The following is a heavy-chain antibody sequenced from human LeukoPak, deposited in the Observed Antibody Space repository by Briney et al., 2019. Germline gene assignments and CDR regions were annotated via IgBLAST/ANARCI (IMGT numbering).Heavy chain of an antibody. CDR3: AAANYDILTDYYYYGMDV. CDR2: IVVGSGNT. CDR1: GFTFTSSA. D-gene: IGHD3-9*01. Sequence: ASVKVSCKASGFTFTSSAVQWVRQARGQRLEWIGWIVVGSGNTNYAQKFQERVTITRDMSTSTACMELSSLRSEDTAVYYCAAANYDILTDYYYYGMDVWGKGTTVTVSS. V-gene: IGHV1-58*01. J-gene: IGHJ6*04.